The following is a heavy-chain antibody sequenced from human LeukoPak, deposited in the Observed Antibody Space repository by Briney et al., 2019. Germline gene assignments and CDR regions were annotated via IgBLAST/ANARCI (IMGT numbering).Heavy chain of an antibody. Sequence: GGSLRLSCAASGFTFTTYAMTWVRQPPGKGLEWVSGISGNGGSTYYADSVKGRFTISRDNSNNTLFLQMNSLRAEDTAVYYCAKVRTGHYFDYWGQGTLVTVSS. CDR2: ISGNGGST. CDR1: GFTFTTYA. D-gene: IGHD1-1*01. V-gene: IGHV3-23*01. CDR3: AKVRTGHYFDY. J-gene: IGHJ4*02.